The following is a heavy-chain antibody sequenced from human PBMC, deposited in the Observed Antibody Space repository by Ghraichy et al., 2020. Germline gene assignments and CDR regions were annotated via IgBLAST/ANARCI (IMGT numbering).Heavy chain of an antibody. D-gene: IGHD5-12*01. J-gene: IGHJ6*03. CDR1: GGSISSYY. CDR3: ARIEWLRSAYYYYYMDV. V-gene: IGHV4-59*01. CDR2: IYYSGST. Sequence: SETLSLTCTVSGGSISSYYWSWIRQPPGKGLEWIGYIYYSGSTNYNPSLKSRVTISVDTSKNQFSLKLSSVTAADTAVYYCARIEWLRSAYYYYYMDVWGKGTTVTVSS.